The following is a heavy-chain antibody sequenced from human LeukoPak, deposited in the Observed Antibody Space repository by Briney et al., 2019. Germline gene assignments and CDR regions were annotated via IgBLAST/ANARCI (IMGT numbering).Heavy chain of an antibody. CDR2: IYYSGST. Sequence: SETLSLTCTVSGGSISSSSYYWGWIRQPPGKGLEWIGSIYYSGSTYYNPSLKSRVTISVDTSKNQFSLKLSSVTAADTAVYYCARDFQSFGARFLEWFPHPSDYFDYWGQGTLVTVSS. D-gene: IGHD3-3*01. CDR1: GGSISSSSYY. V-gene: IGHV4-39*07. CDR3: ARDFQSFGARFLEWFPHPSDYFDY. J-gene: IGHJ4*02.